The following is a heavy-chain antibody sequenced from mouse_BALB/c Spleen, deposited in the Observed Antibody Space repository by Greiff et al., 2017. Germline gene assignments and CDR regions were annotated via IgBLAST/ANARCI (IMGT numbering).Heavy chain of an antibody. J-gene: IGHJ3*01. CDR1: GFTFSSYA. V-gene: IGHV5-6-5*01. D-gene: IGHD2-2*01. CDR3: AREGYYGYDWFAY. Sequence: EVHLVESGGGLVKPGGSLKLSCAASGFTFSSYAMSWVRQTPEKRLEWVASISSGGSTYYPDSVKGRFTISRDNARNILYLQMSSLRSEDTAMYYCAREGYYGYDWFAYWGQGTLVTVSA. CDR2: ISSGGST.